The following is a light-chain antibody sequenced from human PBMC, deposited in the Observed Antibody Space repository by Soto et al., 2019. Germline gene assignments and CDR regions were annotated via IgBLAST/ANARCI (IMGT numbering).Light chain of an antibody. CDR1: QGISTY. V-gene: IGKV1-9*01. CDR2: TAS. Sequence: DIQLTQSPSFLSASVGDRVTITCRASQGISTYLAWYQQEPGQAPKVLIYTASTLQSGVPSRFSGSGSGAEFTLTISSLQPEDSATYYCQQLYSYPITFGQGTRLEIK. J-gene: IGKJ5*01. CDR3: QQLYSYPIT.